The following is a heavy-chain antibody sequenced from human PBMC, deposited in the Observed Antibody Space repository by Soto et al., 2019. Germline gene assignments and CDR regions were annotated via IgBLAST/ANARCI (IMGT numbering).Heavy chain of an antibody. J-gene: IGHJ2*01. CDR2: INPSGGST. CDR3: ARSDYGDYVGWYFDL. Sequence: QVQLVQSGAEVKKPGASVKVSCKASGYTFTSYYMHWVRQAPGQGLEWMGIINPSGGSTSYAQKFQGRVTMTRDTSTSTVYMELSSLRSEDTAVYYCARSDYGDYVGWYFDLWGRGTLVTVSS. D-gene: IGHD4-17*01. CDR1: GYTFTSYY. V-gene: IGHV1-46*01.